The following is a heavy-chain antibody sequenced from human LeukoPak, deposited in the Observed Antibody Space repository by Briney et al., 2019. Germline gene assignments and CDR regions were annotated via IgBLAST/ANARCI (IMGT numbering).Heavy chain of an antibody. Sequence: SVKVSCKASGGTFSSYAISWVRQAPGQGLEWMGRIIPILGIANYAQKFQGRVTITTDESTSTAYMELSSLRSEDTAVYYCARDGGYDLLGYWGQGTLVTVSS. CDR2: IIPILGIA. D-gene: IGHD5-12*01. CDR1: GGTFSSYA. V-gene: IGHV1-69*04. J-gene: IGHJ4*02. CDR3: ARDGGYDLLGY.